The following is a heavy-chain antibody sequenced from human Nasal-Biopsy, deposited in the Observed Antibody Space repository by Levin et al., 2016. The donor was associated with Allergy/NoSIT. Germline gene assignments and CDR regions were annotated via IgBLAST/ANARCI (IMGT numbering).Heavy chain of an antibody. CDR1: GFTFSYYW. CDR2: INGDGSTT. Sequence: GGSLRLSCAASGFTFSYYWMHWVRRAPGKGLVWISRINGDGSTTSYADSVKGRFTISRDNAKNTLFLQMSSLRAEDTAVYYCARDRPDSSGWFGGDHWGQGTLVTVSS. V-gene: IGHV3-74*01. D-gene: IGHD6-13*01. J-gene: IGHJ4*02. CDR3: ARDRPDSSGWFGGDH.